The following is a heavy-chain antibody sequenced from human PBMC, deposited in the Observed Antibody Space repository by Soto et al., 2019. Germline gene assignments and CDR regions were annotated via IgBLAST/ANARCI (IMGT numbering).Heavy chain of an antibody. D-gene: IGHD3-9*01. V-gene: IGHV1-3*01. J-gene: IGHJ4*01. CDR2: INVGNGNT. Sequence: WASVKVSCKASGYTFTTYSMHWVRQAPGQRLEWMGWINVGNGNTKYSQKFQGRVTITRDTTASTGYMELSGLKSEDTAVYYCARSYDLLTNFDYWGQGTLVTVSS. CDR3: ARSYDLLTNFDY. CDR1: GYTFTTYS.